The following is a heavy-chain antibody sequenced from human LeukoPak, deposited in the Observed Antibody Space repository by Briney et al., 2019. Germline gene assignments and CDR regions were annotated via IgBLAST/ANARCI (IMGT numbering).Heavy chain of an antibody. CDR3: ARVKYSRGNWFDP. V-gene: IGHV1-2*02. Sequence: ASVKVSCMASGYTFTGYYMHWVRQAPGQGLEWMGWINPNSGGTNYAQKFQGRVTMTRDTSISTAYMELSRLRSDDTAVYYCARVKYSRGNWFDPWGQGTLVTVSS. J-gene: IGHJ5*02. CDR1: GYTFTGYY. CDR2: INPNSGGT. D-gene: IGHD6-6*01.